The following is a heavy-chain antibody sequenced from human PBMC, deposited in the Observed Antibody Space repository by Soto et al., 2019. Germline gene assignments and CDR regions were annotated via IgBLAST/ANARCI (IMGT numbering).Heavy chain of an antibody. V-gene: IGHV1-3*05. CDR1: GYTFTSYA. D-gene: IGHD2-15*01. CDR2: INAGNGNT. J-gene: IGHJ4*02. CDR3: ARGTVVTPFDY. Sequence: QVQLVQSGAEEKKPGASVKVSCKASGYTFTSYAMHWVRQAPGQRLEWMGWINAGNGNTKYLQKFQGRVTITRNTSASTAYMELSSLRSEETAVYYCARGTVVTPFDYWGQGTLVTVSS.